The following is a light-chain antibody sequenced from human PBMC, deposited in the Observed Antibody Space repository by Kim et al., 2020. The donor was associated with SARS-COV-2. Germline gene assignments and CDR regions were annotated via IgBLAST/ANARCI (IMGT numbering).Light chain of an antibody. J-gene: IGKJ1*01. CDR1: QSVSGSY. CDR3: QQYGSSPWT. Sequence: EIVLTQSPGTLSLSPGERATLSCRASQSVSGSYLAWYQQKPGQAPRLLIHGASSRATGIPDRFSGSGSGTDFTLTISRLEPEDFVVYYCQQYGSSPWTFGQGNKVDIK. V-gene: IGKV3-20*01. CDR2: GAS.